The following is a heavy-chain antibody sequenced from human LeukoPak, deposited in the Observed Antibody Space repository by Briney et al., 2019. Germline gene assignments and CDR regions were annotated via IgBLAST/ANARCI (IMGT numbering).Heavy chain of an antibody. CDR2: IGTGGGAI. Sequence: GGSLRLSCAASRLLFSSYEMAWARQAPGKGLEWVSKIGTGGGAIYYADSVKGRFAISRDDSKSSLYMQMNSLRAEDTAIYYCARRLPLYGMDVWGQGTTVTVSS. V-gene: IGHV3-48*03. D-gene: IGHD2-21*02. CDR3: ARRLPLYGMDV. CDR1: RLLFSSYE. J-gene: IGHJ6*02.